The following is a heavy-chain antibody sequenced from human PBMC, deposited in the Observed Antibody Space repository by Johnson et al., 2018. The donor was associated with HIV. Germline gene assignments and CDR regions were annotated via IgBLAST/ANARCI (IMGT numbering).Heavy chain of an antibody. V-gene: IGHV3-66*01. CDR2: IYSGGNT. CDR1: GFTFSSYA. J-gene: IGHJ3*01. CDR3: AISWGRWLQWDDAFDV. D-gene: IGHD5-24*01. Sequence: VQLVESGGGLVQPGGSLRLSCAASGFTFSSYAMHWVRQAPGKGLEWVAVIYSGGNTYYADSVKGRFTISRDNSKNTLYLQMNSLRAEDTAVYFCAISWGRWLQWDDAFDVWGQGTIATV.